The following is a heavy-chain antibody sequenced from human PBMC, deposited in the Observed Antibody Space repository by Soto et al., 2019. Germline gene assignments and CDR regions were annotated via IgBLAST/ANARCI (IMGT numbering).Heavy chain of an antibody. CDR1: GFTFSSYA. CDR3: AKVAVAGIYFQH. D-gene: IGHD6-19*01. CDR2: ISGSGGST. Sequence: RRLSCAASGFTFSSYAMSWVRQAPGKGLEWVSAISGSGGSTYYADSVKGRFTISRDNSKNTLYLQMNSLRAEDTAVYYCAKVAVAGIYFQHWGQGTLVTVSS. J-gene: IGHJ1*01. V-gene: IGHV3-23*01.